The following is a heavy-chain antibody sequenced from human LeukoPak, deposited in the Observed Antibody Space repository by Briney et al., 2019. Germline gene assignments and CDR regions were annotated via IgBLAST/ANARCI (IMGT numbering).Heavy chain of an antibody. CDR3: AKGPNSGYDLGY. D-gene: IGHD5-12*01. CDR2: ISGSGGST. CDR1: GFTFSSYA. V-gene: IGHV3-23*01. Sequence: GGSLRLSCAASGFTFSSYAMSWVCQAPGKGLEWVSAISGSGGSTYYADSVKGRFTISRDNSKNTLYLQMNSLRAEDTAVYYCAKGPNSGYDLGYWGQGTLVTVSS. J-gene: IGHJ4*02.